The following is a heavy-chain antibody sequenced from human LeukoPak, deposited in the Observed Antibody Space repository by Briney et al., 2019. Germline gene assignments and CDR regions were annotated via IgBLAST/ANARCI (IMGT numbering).Heavy chain of an antibody. D-gene: IGHD3-10*01. Sequence: GASVKVSCKASGYTFTGYYMHWVRQAPGQGLEWMGWINPNSGGTNYAQKFQGRVTMTRDTSISTAYMELSRLRSDDTAVYYCARDRVVRGVIITKEVESFGYWGQGTLVTVSS. CDR2: INPNSGGT. CDR1: GYTFTGYY. V-gene: IGHV1-2*02. CDR3: ARDRVVRGVIITKEVESFGY. J-gene: IGHJ4*02.